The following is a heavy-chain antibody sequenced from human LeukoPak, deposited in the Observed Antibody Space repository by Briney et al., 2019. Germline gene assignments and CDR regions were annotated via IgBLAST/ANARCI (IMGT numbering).Heavy chain of an antibody. V-gene: IGHV5-51*01. CDR1: GYSFTSYW. D-gene: IGHD6-6*01. CDR2: IYPGDSDT. Sequence: GESLKISCKGSGYSFTSYWIGWVRQLPGKGLEWLGIIYPGDSDTRYSPSFQGQVTISADKSISTAYLQWSSLKASDTAMYYCARRDPYTSSPYTFDYWGQGTLVTVSS. CDR3: ARRDPYTSSPYTFDY. J-gene: IGHJ4*02.